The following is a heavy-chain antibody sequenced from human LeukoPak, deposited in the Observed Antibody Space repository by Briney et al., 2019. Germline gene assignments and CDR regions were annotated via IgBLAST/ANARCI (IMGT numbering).Heavy chain of an antibody. Sequence: SETLSLTCTVSGGSISSSSYYWGWIRQPPGKGLEWIGSIYYSGSTYYNPSLKSRVTISVDTSKNQFSLKLSSVTAAGTAVYYCARHLYYGSGSYYYYYMDVWGKGTTVTVSS. J-gene: IGHJ6*03. CDR3: ARHLYYGSGSYYYYYMDV. D-gene: IGHD3-10*01. V-gene: IGHV4-39*01. CDR2: IYYSGST. CDR1: GGSISSSSYY.